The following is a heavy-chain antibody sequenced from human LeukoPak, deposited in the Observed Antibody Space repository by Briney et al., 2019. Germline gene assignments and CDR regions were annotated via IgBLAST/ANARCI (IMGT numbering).Heavy chain of an antibody. CDR2: IISDGTR. CDR1: GYSFNNSW. J-gene: IGHJ3*02. CDR3: ASPGSGDRGGCHEPCDI. D-gene: IGHD3-22*01. V-gene: IGHV3-74*01. Sequence: PGGSLRLSCADPGYSFNNSWMRWVRQAPGKGLGWVSRIISDGTRSYGDSVKRQLTSSRDKAKNTLFLQMNRLRVEDTAVYFCASPGSGDRGGCHEPCDIWGRGTMVTVSS.